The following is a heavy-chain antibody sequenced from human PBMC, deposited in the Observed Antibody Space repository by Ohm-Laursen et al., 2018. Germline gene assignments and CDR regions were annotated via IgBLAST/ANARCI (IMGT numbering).Heavy chain of an antibody. CDR3: VRDRRGGSIELRA. Sequence: SLRLSCTAPGFTFSTYWMNWFRQAPGKGLESVASINQDGSEKYFVDSARGRFTIYRDNAKNSLYLQMNSLRAEDTAVYYCVRDRRGGSIELRAGGQGALVTVSS. CDR1: GFTFSTYW. J-gene: IGHJ4*02. D-gene: IGHD6-6*01. V-gene: IGHV3-7*01. CDR2: INQDGSEK.